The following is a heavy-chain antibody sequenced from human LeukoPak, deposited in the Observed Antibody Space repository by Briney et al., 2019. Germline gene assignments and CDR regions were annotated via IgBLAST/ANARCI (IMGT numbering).Heavy chain of an antibody. CDR1: GFTFSSYS. V-gene: IGHV3-48*01. J-gene: IGHJ5*02. Sequence: GGSLRLSCAASGFTFSSYSMNWVRQAPGKGLEWVSYISSSSSTIYYAGSVKGRFTISRDNAKNSLYLQMNSLRAEDTAVYYCARDLVSPYNWFDPWGQGTLVTVSS. CDR2: ISSSSSTI. D-gene: IGHD6-13*01. CDR3: ARDLVSPYNWFDP.